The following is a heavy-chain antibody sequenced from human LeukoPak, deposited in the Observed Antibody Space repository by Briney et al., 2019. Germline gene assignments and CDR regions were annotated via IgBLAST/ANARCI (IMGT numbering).Heavy chain of an antibody. CDR2: ISTGGGRT. CDR3: ASLWFGELYFDY. Sequence: GGSLRLSCAASGFTFSSYWMSWVRQAPGKGLEWVSAISTGGGRTYYADSVKGRFAISRDNSKNTLYLQMNSLRVEDTAVYYCASLWFGELYFDYWGQGTLVTVSS. D-gene: IGHD3-10*01. CDR1: GFTFSSYW. V-gene: IGHV3-23*01. J-gene: IGHJ4*02.